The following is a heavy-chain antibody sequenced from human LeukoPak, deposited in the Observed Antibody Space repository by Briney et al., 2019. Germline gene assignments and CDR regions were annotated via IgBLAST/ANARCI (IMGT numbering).Heavy chain of an antibody. CDR3: ARDSYDFWSSYRYYFDY. Sequence: SVKVSCKASGGTFSSYAISWVRQAPGQGLEWMGRIIPIFGTANYAQKFQGRVTITADKSTSTAYMELSSLRSEDTAVYYCARDSYDFWSSYRYYFDYWGQGTLVTVSS. D-gene: IGHD3-3*01. J-gene: IGHJ4*02. V-gene: IGHV1-69*06. CDR1: GGTFSSYA. CDR2: IIPIFGTA.